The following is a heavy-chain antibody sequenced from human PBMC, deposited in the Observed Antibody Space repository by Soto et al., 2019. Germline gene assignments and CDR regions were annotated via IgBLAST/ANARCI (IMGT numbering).Heavy chain of an antibody. J-gene: IGHJ6*02. CDR2: IYPGDSET. V-gene: IGHV5-51*01. CDR1: GYSFTTYW. D-gene: IGHD5-18*01. Sequence: GESLKISCKGSGYSFTTYWIAWVRQMPGKGLEWMGIIYPGDSETRYSPSFQGHVTISADKSVSTAYLQWSSLKASDTAIYYCARTESGYSYGFADVWGQGTTVTVSS. CDR3: ARTESGYSYGFADV.